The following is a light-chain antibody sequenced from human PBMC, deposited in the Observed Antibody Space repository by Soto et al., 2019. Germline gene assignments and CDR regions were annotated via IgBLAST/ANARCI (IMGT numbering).Light chain of an antibody. J-gene: IGKJ5*01. CDR1: QGISSA. Sequence: AIQLTQSPSSLSASVGDRVSITCRASQGISSALAWYQHKPGKPPKILIYDASSLQSGVPSRFSGSESGTECTLTISSLQPEDFATYYCQQLQSYPFTFSQGTRLEI. CDR3: QQLQSYPFT. CDR2: DAS. V-gene: IGKV1-13*02.